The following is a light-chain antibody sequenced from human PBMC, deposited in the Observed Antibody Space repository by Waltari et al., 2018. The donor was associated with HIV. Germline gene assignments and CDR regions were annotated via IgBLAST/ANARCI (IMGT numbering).Light chain of an antibody. CDR1: SSNSRATYD. CDR3: QSYDSSLSGWV. V-gene: IGLV1-40*01. CDR2: GNS. Sequence: QSVLTQPPSVSGAPGQRVPISCPGRSSNSRATYDVPWYQQLPGTAPKLLLFGNSKRPSGVPDRFSGSKSGTSASLAITGLQAEDEADYYCQSYDSSLSGWVFGGGTKLTVL. J-gene: IGLJ3*02.